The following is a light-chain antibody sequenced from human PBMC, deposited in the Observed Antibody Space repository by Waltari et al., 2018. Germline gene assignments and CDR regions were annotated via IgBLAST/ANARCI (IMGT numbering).Light chain of an antibody. J-gene: IGLJ2*01. CDR3: QSYDTTLRGSI. CDR2: DND. Sequence: QSVLTQPPSLSGAPGQRVTFSYTGSSSNIGAGYYVHWYQQLPGTAPKLLIYDNDKRPSGVPDRFSGAKSGTSASLAITGRQAEDEADYYCQSYDTTLRGSIFGGGTKLTVL. V-gene: IGLV1-40*01. CDR1: SSNIGAGYY.